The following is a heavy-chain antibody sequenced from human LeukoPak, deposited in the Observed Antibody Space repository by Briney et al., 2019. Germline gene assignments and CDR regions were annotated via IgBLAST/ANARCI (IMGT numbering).Heavy chain of an antibody. V-gene: IGHV3-21*01. J-gene: IGHJ4*02. Sequence: GGSLRLSCAASGFTFSSYSMTWVRQAPGKGLEWVSSISSSSSYIYYADSVKGRFTISRDNPKKSLYLQMNALRYEDTAIYYCARDHDWAFDLWGQGTLVTVSS. CDR2: ISSSSSYI. D-gene: IGHD3-9*01. CDR3: ARDHDWAFDL. CDR1: GFTFSSYS.